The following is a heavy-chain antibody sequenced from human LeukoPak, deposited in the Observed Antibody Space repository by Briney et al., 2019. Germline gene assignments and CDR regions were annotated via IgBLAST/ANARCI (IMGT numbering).Heavy chain of an antibody. D-gene: IGHD6-13*01. J-gene: IGHJ4*02. CDR2: IYHSGST. V-gene: IGHV4-38-2*02. CDR1: GYSISSGYY. CDR3: AREVAAAGREVDY. Sequence: SETLSLTCAVSGYSISSGYYWGWIRQPPGKGVEWIGSIYHSGSTYYNPSLKSRVTISVDTSKNQFSLKLSSVTAADTAVYYCAREVAAAGREVDYWGQGTLVTVSS.